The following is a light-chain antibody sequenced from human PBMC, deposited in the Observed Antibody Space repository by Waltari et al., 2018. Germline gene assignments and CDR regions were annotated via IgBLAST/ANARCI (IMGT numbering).Light chain of an antibody. V-gene: IGLV1-44*01. CDR1: NSNIGSNT. Sequence: QSLLTQPPSASGTPGQRVTISCSGSNSNIGSNTVNWYQQVPGRAPKLLINSNTARPSGVPLRLTGSKSGTSASMDIRGLQPEDEAEYYCAVWDDSLSGPVFGGGTKLTVL. CDR3: AVWDDSLSGPV. CDR2: SNT. J-gene: IGLJ3*02.